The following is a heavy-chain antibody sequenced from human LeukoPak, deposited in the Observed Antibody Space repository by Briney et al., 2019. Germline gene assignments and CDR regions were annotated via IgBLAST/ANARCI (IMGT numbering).Heavy chain of an antibody. D-gene: IGHD3-10*01. J-gene: IGHJ4*02. V-gene: IGHV4-34*01. CDR3: ARHGEYYFDY. CDR2: IGRRGNT. CDR1: GGSLSGRY. Sequence: PSETLSLTCAVYGGSLSGRYWSWFRQPPGKGLEWIGQIGRRGNTNYTPSLKSRVTISVDTSKNQLSLKLSTVTAADTALYYCARHGEYYFDYWGQGTLVTVSS.